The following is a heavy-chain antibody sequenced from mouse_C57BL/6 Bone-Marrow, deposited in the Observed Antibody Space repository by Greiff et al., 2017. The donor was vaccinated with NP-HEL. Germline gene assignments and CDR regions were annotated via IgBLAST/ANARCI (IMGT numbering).Heavy chain of an antibody. Sequence: EVQLQQSGAELVKPGASVKLSCTASGFNIKDYYMHWVKQRTEQGLEWIGRIDPEDGETKYAPNFQGKATITAEKSSNTAYLQLSSLTSEDTAVYYWAPHLLGYYFDYWGQGTTLTVSS. V-gene: IGHV14-2*01. CDR2: IDPEDGET. D-gene: IGHD1-1*01. CDR3: APHLLGYYFDY. CDR1: GFNIKDYY. J-gene: IGHJ2*01.